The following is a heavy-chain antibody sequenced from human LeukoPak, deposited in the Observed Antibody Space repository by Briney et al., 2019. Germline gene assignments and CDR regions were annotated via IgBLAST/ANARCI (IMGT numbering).Heavy chain of an antibody. CDR2: IRSKAYGGTT. D-gene: IGHD5-12*01. V-gene: IGHV3-49*04. CDR1: GFTFGDYA. CDR3: TRANEYSGYDPAQGY. J-gene: IGHJ4*02. Sequence: GGSLRLSCTASGFTFGDYAMSWVRQAPGKGLEWVGFIRSKAYGGTTEYAASVKSRFTISRDDSKSIAYLQMNSLKTEDTAVYYCTRANEYSGYDPAQGYWGRGTLVTVSS.